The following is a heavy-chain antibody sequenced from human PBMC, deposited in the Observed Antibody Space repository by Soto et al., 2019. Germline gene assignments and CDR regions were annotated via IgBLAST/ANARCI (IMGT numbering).Heavy chain of an antibody. J-gene: IGHJ3*02. CDR1: GFTFSSYG. D-gene: IGHD2-15*01. CDR3: ATHPHPIVVVVAATPGVTSFDI. CDR2: ISYDGSNK. V-gene: IGHV3-30*03. Sequence: GGSLRLSCAASGFTFSSYGMHWVRQAPGKGLEWVAVISYDGSNKYYADSVKGRFTISRDNSKNTLYLQMNSLRAEDTAVYYCATHPHPIVVVVAATPGVTSFDIWGQGTMVTVSS.